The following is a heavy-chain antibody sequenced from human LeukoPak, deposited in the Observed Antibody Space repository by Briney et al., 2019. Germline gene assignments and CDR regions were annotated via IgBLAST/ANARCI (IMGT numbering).Heavy chain of an antibody. D-gene: IGHD3-10*01. CDR3: ARGWGPLLLWFGEGPEWAFDI. CDR2: IKQDGSEK. CDR1: GFTFSSYW. J-gene: IGHJ3*02. V-gene: IGHV3-7*01. Sequence: PGGSLRLSCAASGFTFSSYWMSWVRQAPGKGLEWVANIKQDGSEKYYVDSVKGRFTISRDNAKNSLYLQMNSLRAEDTAVYYCARGWGPLLLWFGEGPEWAFDIWGQGTMVTVSS.